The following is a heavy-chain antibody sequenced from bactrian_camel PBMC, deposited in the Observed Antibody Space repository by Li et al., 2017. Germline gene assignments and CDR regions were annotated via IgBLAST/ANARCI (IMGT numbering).Heavy chain of an antibody. V-gene: IGHV3S53*01. CDR2: IDMDGKI. Sequence: HVQLVESGGGSVQSGRSLILSCKVTGGPKLTFCMGWFRQAPGKEREAVAVIDMDGKINYADSVKGRFTIAKNNAENTLYLQMNSLQPEDTAMYYCAAEAIRAWDCNLGSSLMDYWGQGTQVTVS. CDR3: AAEAIRAWDCNLGSSLMDY. CDR1: GGPKLTFC. J-gene: IGHJ4*01. D-gene: IGHD1*01.